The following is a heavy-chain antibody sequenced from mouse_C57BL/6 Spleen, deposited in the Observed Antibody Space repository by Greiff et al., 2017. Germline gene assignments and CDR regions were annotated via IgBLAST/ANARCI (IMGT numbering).Heavy chain of an antibody. Sequence: EVKLMESGGGLVKPGGSLKLSCAASGFTFSSDTMSWVRQTPEQRLEWVATISGGGGNTYYPDSVKGRFTISRDNAKTTLYLQMSSLRSEDTALYYCARQGGTGVFAYWGQGTLVTVSA. CDR2: ISGGGGNT. J-gene: IGHJ3*01. CDR3: ARQGGTGVFAY. CDR1: GFTFSSDT. V-gene: IGHV5-9*01. D-gene: IGHD4-1*01.